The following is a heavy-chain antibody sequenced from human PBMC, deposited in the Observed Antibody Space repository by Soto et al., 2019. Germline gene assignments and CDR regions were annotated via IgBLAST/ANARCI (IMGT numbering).Heavy chain of an antibody. V-gene: IGHV1-46*01. D-gene: IGHD6-6*01. CDR1: GYTFTSYY. J-gene: IGHJ6*02. CDR3: ARSVIAAHYYYGMDV. CDR2: INPSGGST. Sequence: ASVKVSCKASGYTFTSYYMHWVRQAPGQGLEWMGIINPSGGSTSYAQKFQGRVTMTRDTSTSTVYMELSSLRSEDTAVYYCARSVIAAHYYYGMDVWGQGTTVTVSS.